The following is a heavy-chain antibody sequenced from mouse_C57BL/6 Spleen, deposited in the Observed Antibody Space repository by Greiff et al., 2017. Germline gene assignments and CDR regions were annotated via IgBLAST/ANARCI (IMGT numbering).Heavy chain of an antibody. CDR3: ALITAVVARYFDV. Sequence: VQLQQSGAELVKPGASVKLSCTASGFNIKDYYMHWVKQRTEQGLEWIGRIDPEDGETKYAPKFQGKATLTADTSSNTAYLQLSSLTSEDTAVYYCALITAVVARYFDVWGTGTTVTVSS. J-gene: IGHJ1*03. D-gene: IGHD1-1*01. V-gene: IGHV14-2*01. CDR1: GFNIKDYY. CDR2: IDPEDGET.